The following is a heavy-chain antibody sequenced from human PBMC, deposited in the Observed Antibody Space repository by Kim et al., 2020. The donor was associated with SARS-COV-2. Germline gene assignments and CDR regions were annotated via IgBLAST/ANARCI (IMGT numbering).Heavy chain of an antibody. CDR2: INSDGSST. J-gene: IGHJ4*02. D-gene: IGHD3-22*01. CDR3: ARGPVGVVNY. Sequence: GGSLRLSCAASGFTFSSYWMHWVRQAPGKGLLWVSRINSDGSSTTYADSVKGRFTISRDNAKNTLYLQMNSLRAEDTAVYYCARGPVGVVNYWGQGTLVTVSS. V-gene: IGHV3-74*01. CDR1: GFTFSSYW.